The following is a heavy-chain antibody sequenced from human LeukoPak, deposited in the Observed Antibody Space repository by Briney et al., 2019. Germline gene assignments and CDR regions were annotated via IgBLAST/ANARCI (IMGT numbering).Heavy chain of an antibody. Sequence: SETLSLTCTVSGGSISSYYWSWIRQPPGKGLEWIGYIYYSGSTNYNPSLKSRVTISVDTSKNQFSLKLSSVTAADTAVYYCASFSPYGDFFQHWGQGTLVTVSS. CDR1: GGSISSYY. CDR2: IYYSGST. V-gene: IGHV4-59*01. D-gene: IGHD4-17*01. J-gene: IGHJ1*01. CDR3: ASFSPYGDFFQH.